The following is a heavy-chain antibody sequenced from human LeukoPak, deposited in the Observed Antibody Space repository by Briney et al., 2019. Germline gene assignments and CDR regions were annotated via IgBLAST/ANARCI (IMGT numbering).Heavy chain of an antibody. Sequence: ASVKVSCKASGYTFTGYYMHWVRQAPGQGLEWMGWINPNNGGTNYAQKFQGWVTMTRDTSISTAYMELSRLGSDDTAVYYCARETTDYDYVWGSYRYTRENNWFDPWGQGTLVTVSS. CDR3: ARETTDYDYVWGSYRYTRENNWFDP. CDR2: INPNNGGT. CDR1: GYTFTGYY. D-gene: IGHD3-16*02. J-gene: IGHJ5*02. V-gene: IGHV1-2*04.